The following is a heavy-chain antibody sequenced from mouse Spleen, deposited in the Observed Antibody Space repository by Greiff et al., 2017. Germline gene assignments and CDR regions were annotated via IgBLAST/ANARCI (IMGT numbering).Heavy chain of an antibody. CDR2: INPSTGGT. CDR1: GYSFTGYY. V-gene: IGHV1-43*01. CDR3: ARHGATNMGYYGAWFAY. J-gene: IGHJ3*01. Sequence: EVQLQQSGPELVKPGASVKISCKASGYSFTGYYMHWVKQSSEKSLEWIGEINPSTGGTSYNQKFKGKATLTVDKSSSTAYMQLKSLTSEDSAVYYCARHGATNMGYYGAWFAYWGQGTLVTVSA. D-gene: IGHD1-2*01.